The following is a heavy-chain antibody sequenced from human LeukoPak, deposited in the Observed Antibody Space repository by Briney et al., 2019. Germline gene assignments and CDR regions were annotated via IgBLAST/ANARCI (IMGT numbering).Heavy chain of an antibody. V-gene: IGHV3-23*01. J-gene: IGHJ6*02. CDR2: ISGSGGST. CDR1: GFTFSSYA. D-gene: IGHD6-13*01. CDR3: ARVPPKVAAAGLHYYYYGMDV. Sequence: GGSLRLSCAASGFTFSSYAMSWVRQAPGKGLEWVSAISGSGGSTYYADSVKGRFTISRDNSKNTLYLQMNSLSAQDTAVYYCARVPPKVAAAGLHYYYYGMDVWGQGTTVTVSS.